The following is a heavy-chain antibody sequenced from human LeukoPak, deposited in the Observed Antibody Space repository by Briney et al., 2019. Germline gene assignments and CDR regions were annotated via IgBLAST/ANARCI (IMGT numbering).Heavy chain of an antibody. V-gene: IGHV7-4-1*02. J-gene: IGHJ6*03. CDR2: INTNTGNP. CDR1: GYTFTSYA. CDR3: ARDSLERRLYYYYYMDV. D-gene: IGHD1-1*01. Sequence: ASVKVSCKASGYTFTSYAMNWVRQAPGQGLEWMGWINTNTGNPTYAQGFTGRFVFSLDTSVSTAYLQISSLKAEDTAVYYCARDSLERRLYYYYYMDVWGKGTTVTVSS.